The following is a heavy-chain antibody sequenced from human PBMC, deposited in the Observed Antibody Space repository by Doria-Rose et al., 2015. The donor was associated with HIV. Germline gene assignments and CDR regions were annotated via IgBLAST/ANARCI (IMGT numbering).Heavy chain of an antibody. CDR1: GGSFSDRY. CDR3: ARVPDNYITSPFDY. D-gene: IGHD3-10*01. Sequence: QVQLQQWGAGLLKPSETLSLTCAVYGGSFSDRYWSWIRQPPGKGLAWIGKINDTGSASYNPSLKSRVTISVETSKNQFSLKVSSVTAADTAVYYCARVPDNYITSPFDYWGQGKLVTVSS. V-gene: IGHV4-34*01. J-gene: IGHJ4*02. CDR2: INDTGSA.